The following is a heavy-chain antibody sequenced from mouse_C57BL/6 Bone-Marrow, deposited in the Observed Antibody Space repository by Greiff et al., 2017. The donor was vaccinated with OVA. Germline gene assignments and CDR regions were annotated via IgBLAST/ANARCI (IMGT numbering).Heavy chain of an antibody. J-gene: IGHJ2*01. D-gene: IGHD2-13*01. CDR2: IYPGSGST. CDR3: AREGGLEGYFDY. CDR1: GYTFTSYW. V-gene: IGHV1-55*01. Sequence: QVQLQQSGAELVKPGASVKMSCKASGYTFTSYWITWVKQRPGQGLEWIGDIYPGSGSTNYNEKFKSKATLTVDTSSSTAYMQLSSLTSEDSAVYYCAREGGLEGYFDYWGQGTTLTVSS.